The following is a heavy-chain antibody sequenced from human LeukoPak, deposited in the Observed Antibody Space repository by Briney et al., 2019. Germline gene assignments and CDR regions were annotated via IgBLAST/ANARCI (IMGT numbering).Heavy chain of an antibody. CDR2: ITSSGDDI. V-gene: IGHV3-11*01. D-gene: IGHD5-12*01. J-gene: IGHJ4*02. Sequence: GGSLRLSCAASGFTFGDYYMSWIRQAPGKGLEWVAYITSSGDDIYYADSVKGRFTISRDNAKNALFLRMSSLRVEDTATYYCASDIVATSGDFWGQGTLVSVSS. CDR1: GFTFGDYY. CDR3: ASDIVATSGDF.